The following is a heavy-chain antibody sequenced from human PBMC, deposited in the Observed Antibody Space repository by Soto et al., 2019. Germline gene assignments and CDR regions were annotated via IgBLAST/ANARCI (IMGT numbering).Heavy chain of an antibody. CDR2: IYYSGST. J-gene: IGHJ5*02. D-gene: IGHD3-10*01. V-gene: IGHV4-31*03. Sequence: SETLSLTCTVSGGSISSGGYYWSWIRQHPGKGLEWIGYIYYSGSTYYNPSLKSRVTISVDTSKNQFSLKLSSVTAADTAVYYCAREALTPTGRNWFDPWGQGTLVTVSS. CDR1: GGSISSGGYY. CDR3: AREALTPTGRNWFDP.